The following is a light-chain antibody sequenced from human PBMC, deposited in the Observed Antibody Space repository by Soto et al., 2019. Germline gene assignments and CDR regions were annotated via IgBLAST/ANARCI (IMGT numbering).Light chain of an antibody. V-gene: IGLV1-40*01. CDR3: AAWDDSLSGWV. CDR2: RNN. CDR1: SSNIGAGYD. J-gene: IGLJ3*02. Sequence: QSVLTQPPSVSGAPGQRVTISCTGSSSNIGAGYDVHWYQHLPGSAPKLLIYRNNQRPSGVPDRFSGSKSGTSASLAISGLPSEDEADYYCAAWDDSLSGWVFGGGTKLTVL.